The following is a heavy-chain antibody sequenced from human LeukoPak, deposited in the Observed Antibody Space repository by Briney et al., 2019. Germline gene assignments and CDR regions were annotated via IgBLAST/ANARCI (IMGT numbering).Heavy chain of an antibody. CDR3: ARTYCSGGSCYGDY. V-gene: IGHV4-31*03. J-gene: IGHJ4*02. CDR1: GGSISSGAYY. Sequence: SETLSLTCTVSGGSISSGAYYWSWVGQHPGKGLEWIGYIYYTGSAYYNPSLRSRVTISVDTSKNQFSLRLSSVTAADTALYYCARTYCSGGSCYGDYWGQGTLVTVSS. D-gene: IGHD2-15*01. CDR2: IYYTGSA.